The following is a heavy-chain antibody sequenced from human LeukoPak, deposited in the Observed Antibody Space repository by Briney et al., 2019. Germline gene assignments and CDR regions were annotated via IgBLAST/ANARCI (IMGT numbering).Heavy chain of an antibody. J-gene: IGHJ4*02. Sequence: GGSLRLSCAASGFTFSSYWMHWVRQAPGKGLVWVSRINTDGSSTSYADSVKGRFTISRDNAKNTLYLQMNSLRAEDTAVYYCAREGSGWSFDYWGQGTLVTVSS. CDR2: INTDGSST. CDR1: GFTFSSYW. V-gene: IGHV3-74*01. D-gene: IGHD6-19*01. CDR3: AREGSGWSFDY.